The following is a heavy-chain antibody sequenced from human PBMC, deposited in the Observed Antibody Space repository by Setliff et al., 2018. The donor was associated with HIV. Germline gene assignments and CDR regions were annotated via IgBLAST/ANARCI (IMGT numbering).Heavy chain of an antibody. CDR2: INTHSGYT. D-gene: IGHD5-12*01. J-gene: IGHJ4*02. V-gene: IGHV1-18*01. Sequence: GASVKVSCKASGYTFNNYGISWVRQAPGQGLEWMGWINTHSGYTNYAQNVQGRVTVTMDTSTGTAYMELRSLKSDDTAVDYLARVKTWLRCLDYWGQGTLVTVSS. CDR1: GYTFNNYG. CDR3: ARVKTWLRCLDY.